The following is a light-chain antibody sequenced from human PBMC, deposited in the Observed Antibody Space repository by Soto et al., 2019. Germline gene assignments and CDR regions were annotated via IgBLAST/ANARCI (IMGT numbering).Light chain of an antibody. CDR1: QSVWTY. V-gene: IGKV3D-15*01. Sequence: EIVLTQSPATLSLNPGDRATLSCRASQSVWTYLAWYQQKRGQAPRLLMYDASNRASGVPARFSGCGSGTELTLTISSLQSEDVEVYDCQQYNNWPRTFGQGTKVDIK. J-gene: IGKJ1*01. CDR3: QQYNNWPRT. CDR2: DAS.